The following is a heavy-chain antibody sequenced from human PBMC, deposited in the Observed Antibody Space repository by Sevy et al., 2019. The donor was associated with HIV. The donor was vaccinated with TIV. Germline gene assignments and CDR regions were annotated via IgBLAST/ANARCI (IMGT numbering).Heavy chain of an antibody. D-gene: IGHD1-26*01. Sequence: SETLSLTCTVSGGSITSLYWNWIRQPPGKGLEWIANIYYNGHINYNPSLKRRVTLSLDTYKNQFSLRLSSGTAADTAMYYCAGENAWGRGYSWGQGTLVTVSS. CDR2: IYYNGHI. CDR1: GGSITSLY. V-gene: IGHV4-59*08. CDR3: AGENAWGRGYS. J-gene: IGHJ4*02.